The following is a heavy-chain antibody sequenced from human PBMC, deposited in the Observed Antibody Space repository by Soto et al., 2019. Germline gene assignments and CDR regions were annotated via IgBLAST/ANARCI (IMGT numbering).Heavy chain of an antibody. CDR3: ARGYSSGWYSY. CDR1: GGSVSSGSYY. V-gene: IGHV4-61*01. D-gene: IGHD6-19*01. CDR2: IYYSGST. J-gene: IGHJ4*02. Sequence: SETLSLTCTVSGGSVSSGSYYWSWIRQPPGKGLEWIGYIYYSGSTNYNPSLKSRVTISVDTSKNQFSLKLSSVTAADTAVYYCARGYSSGWYSYWGQGTLVTVSS.